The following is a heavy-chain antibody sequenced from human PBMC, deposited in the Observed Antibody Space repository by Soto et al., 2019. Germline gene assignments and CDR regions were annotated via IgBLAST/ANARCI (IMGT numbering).Heavy chain of an antibody. CDR1: GYTFTGYY. J-gene: IGHJ4*02. D-gene: IGHD2-2*01. Sequence: ASVKVSCKASGYTFTGYYMHWVRQAPGQGLEWMGWISPDSGGTNYAQKFQGRVTMTRDTSISTAYMELSSLRSDDTAVYFCARDSGYCTSTSCYYFDSWGQGTLVSASS. V-gene: IGHV1-2*02. CDR2: ISPDSGGT. CDR3: ARDSGYCTSTSCYYFDS.